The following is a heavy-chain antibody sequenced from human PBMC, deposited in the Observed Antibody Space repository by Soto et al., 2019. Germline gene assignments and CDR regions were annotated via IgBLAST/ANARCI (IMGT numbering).Heavy chain of an antibody. D-gene: IGHD3-3*01. CDR3: ARYLWSGRTFDY. J-gene: IGHJ4*02. CDR1: GYTLTNNG. V-gene: IGHV1-18*01. Sequence: QVQQVQSGTEVMKPGASVKVSCKASGYTLTNNGISWVRQAPGQGLEWMGWISANNAHTNYAQKFQGRVTMTTDTSTNTAYMELRSLISDDTAMYYCARYLWSGRTFDYWGQGTLVTVSS. CDR2: ISANNAHT.